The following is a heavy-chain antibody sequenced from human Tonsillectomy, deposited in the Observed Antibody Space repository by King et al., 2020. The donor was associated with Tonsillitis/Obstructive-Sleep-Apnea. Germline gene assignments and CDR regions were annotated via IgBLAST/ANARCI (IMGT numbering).Heavy chain of an antibody. V-gene: IGHV2-5*01. Sequence: TLKESGPTLVKPTQTLTLTCTFSGFSLSTSGVGVGWIRQPPGKALEWLAVIYWHDDKRYSPSLKSRLTITKDTSNNQVLLTMTNMDPVDTATYYCAHSPMGYYYYYLDVWGKGTTVTVSS. CDR1: GFSLSTSGVG. D-gene: IGHD3-16*01. CDR2: IYWHDDK. J-gene: IGHJ6*03. CDR3: AHSPMGYYYYYLDV.